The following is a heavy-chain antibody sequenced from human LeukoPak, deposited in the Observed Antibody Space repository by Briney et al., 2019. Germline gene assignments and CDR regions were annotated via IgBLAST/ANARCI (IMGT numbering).Heavy chain of an antibody. CDR3: ARSPGGREFGSRLGTRDRYYFDY. V-gene: IGHV3-53*01. J-gene: IGHJ4*02. Sequence: GGSLRLSCAASGFTVSSNYMSWVRQAPGKGLEWVSVIYSGGSTYYADSVKGRFTISRDNSKNTLYLQMNSLRAEDTAVYYCARSPGGREFGSRLGTRDRYYFDYWGQGTLVTVSS. CDR1: GFTVSSNY. CDR2: IYSGGST. D-gene: IGHD1-26*01.